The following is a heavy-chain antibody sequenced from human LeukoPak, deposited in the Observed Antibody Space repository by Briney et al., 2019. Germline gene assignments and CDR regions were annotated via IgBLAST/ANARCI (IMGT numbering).Heavy chain of an antibody. CDR2: IYSDDSDI. D-gene: IGHD3-22*01. CDR1: GYTFTNYW. V-gene: IGHV5-51*01. CDR3: ARYYYDRAVGPFDY. Sequence: GESLKISCKGSGYTFTNYWIGWVRQMPGKGLEWMGIIYSDDSDIRYSPSFQGQVTISADKSITTAYLQWSSLKASDTAMYYCARYYYDRAVGPFDYWGQGSLVTVSS. J-gene: IGHJ4*02.